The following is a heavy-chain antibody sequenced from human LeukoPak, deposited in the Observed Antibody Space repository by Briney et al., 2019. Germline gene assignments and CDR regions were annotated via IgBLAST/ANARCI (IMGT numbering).Heavy chain of an antibody. Sequence: GGSLRLSCAASGFTFIDYYMDWVRQAPGKGLEWVGRGRNKAKSYSTEYAAPVKGRFTISRDESKNSMYLQMNSLKTEDTAVYFCARRGFSDSRGFYPDFDYWGRGTLVTVSS. CDR2: GRNKAKSYST. CDR1: GFTFIDYY. V-gene: IGHV3-72*01. D-gene: IGHD3-22*01. J-gene: IGHJ4*02. CDR3: ARRGFSDSRGFYPDFDY.